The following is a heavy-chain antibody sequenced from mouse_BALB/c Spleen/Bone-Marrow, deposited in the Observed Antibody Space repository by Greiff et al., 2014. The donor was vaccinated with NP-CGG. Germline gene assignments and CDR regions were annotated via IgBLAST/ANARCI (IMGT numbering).Heavy chain of an antibody. CDR3: ARAGSGFFDF. V-gene: IGHV2-9*02. D-gene: IGHD3-1*01. CDR1: GFSLTSFG. Sequence: VQGVESGPGLVAPSQSLSITCTVSGFSLTSFGVHWVRQPPGKGLEWLGVIGAGGSTNYNSALMSRLSISKDNSQSQVFLKMNSLQTGDSAIYYCARAGSGFFDFWGQGTTLIVSS. CDR2: IGAGGST. J-gene: IGHJ2*01.